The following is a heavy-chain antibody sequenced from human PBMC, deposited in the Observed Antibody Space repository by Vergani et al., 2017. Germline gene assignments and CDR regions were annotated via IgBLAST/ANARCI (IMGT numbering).Heavy chain of an antibody. J-gene: IGHJ3*02. Sequence: EVQLLESGGGLVQPGGSLRLSCAVSGFTFNNYAMNWVRQAPGKGLEWVSAISGSGGSTYYADSVKGRFTISRDNSKNTLYLQMNSLRAEDTAVYYCAARYSSSWAGAFDIWGQGTMVTVSS. V-gene: IGHV3-23*01. CDR2: ISGSGGST. D-gene: IGHD6-13*01. CDR3: AARYSSSWAGAFDI. CDR1: GFTFNNYA.